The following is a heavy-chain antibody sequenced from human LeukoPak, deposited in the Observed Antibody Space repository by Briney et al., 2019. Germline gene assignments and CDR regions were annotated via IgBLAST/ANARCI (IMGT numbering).Heavy chain of an antibody. Sequence: GSSVKVSCKASGGTFSSYAISWVRQAPGQGLEWMGGIIPIFGTANYAQKFQGRVTITADESTSTAYVELSSLRSEDTAVYYCARDTGYSSGWYLDYWGQGTLVTVSS. CDR2: IIPIFGTA. D-gene: IGHD6-19*01. V-gene: IGHV1-69*01. CDR1: GGTFSSYA. J-gene: IGHJ4*02. CDR3: ARDTGYSSGWYLDY.